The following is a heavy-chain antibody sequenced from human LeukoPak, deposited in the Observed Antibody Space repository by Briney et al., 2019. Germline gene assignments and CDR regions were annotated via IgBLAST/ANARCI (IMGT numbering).Heavy chain of an antibody. CDR2: ISDGGSTT. Sequence: PGGSLRLSCAASGFTFSSYWMHWVRQAPGKGLVWVSRISDGGSTTTYADSVKGRFTISRDNAKNTLYLQMNGLRAEDTAVYYCSRSAYYDGSGNYYVYWGQGTLVTVSS. D-gene: IGHD3-22*01. CDR1: GFTFSSYW. J-gene: IGHJ4*02. V-gene: IGHV3-74*01. CDR3: SRSAYYDGSGNYYVY.